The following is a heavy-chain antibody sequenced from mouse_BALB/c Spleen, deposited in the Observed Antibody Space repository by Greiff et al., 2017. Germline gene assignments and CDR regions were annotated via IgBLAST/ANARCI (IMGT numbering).Heavy chain of an antibody. CDR1: GFSLTSYG. V-gene: IGHV2-9*02. CDR2: IWAGGST. D-gene: IGHD2-4*01. Sequence: VKVEESGPGLVAPSQSLSITCTVSGFSLTSYGVHWVRQPPGKGLEWLGVIWAGGSTNYNSALMSRLSISKDNSKSQVFLKMNSLQTDDTAMYYCARDGLRRAMDYWGQGTSVTVSS. J-gene: IGHJ4*01. CDR3: ARDGLRRAMDY.